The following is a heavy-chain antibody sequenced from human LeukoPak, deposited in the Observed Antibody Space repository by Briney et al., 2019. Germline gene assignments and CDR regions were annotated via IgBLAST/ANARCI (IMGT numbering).Heavy chain of an antibody. Sequence: GGSLRLSCAASGFTFNSYWMHWVRQAPGKGLEYVSGISSNGGSTHYADTVKGRFTISRDNSKNTLYLQMSSLRAEDTAVYYCVSTYYYDSSGYYPFDYWGQGTPVTVSS. CDR3: VSTYYYDSSGYYPFDY. V-gene: IGHV3-64D*09. J-gene: IGHJ4*02. D-gene: IGHD3-22*01. CDR2: ISSNGGST. CDR1: GFTFNSYW.